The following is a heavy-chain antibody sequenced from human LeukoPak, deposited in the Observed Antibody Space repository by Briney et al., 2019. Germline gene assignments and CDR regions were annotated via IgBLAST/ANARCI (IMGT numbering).Heavy chain of an antibody. V-gene: IGHV4-59*08. CDR2: LSYSGST. CDR1: GASISTYS. CDR3: ATHTQSLYGMDV. J-gene: IGHJ6*02. Sequence: SETLSLTCTVSGASISTYSCSWIRQSPGKGLEWIGDLSYSGSTNCNPSLESRVTISVDTSKNQFSLRLSSVTAADTALYYCATHTQSLYGMDVWGQGTTVTVSS. D-gene: IGHD4-11*01.